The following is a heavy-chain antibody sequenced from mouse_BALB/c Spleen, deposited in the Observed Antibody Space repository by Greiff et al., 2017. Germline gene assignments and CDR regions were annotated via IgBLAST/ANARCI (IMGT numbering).Heavy chain of an antibody. CDR1: GFTFSSYY. J-gene: IGHJ2*01. Sequence: EVKLMESGGGLVKLGGSLKLSCAASGFTFSSYYMSWVRQTPEKRLELVAAINSNGGSTYYPDTVKGRFTISRDNAKNTLYLQMSSLKSEDTALYYCARQAYYRSHFDYWGQGTTLTVSS. V-gene: IGHV5-6-2*01. CDR3: ARQAYYRSHFDY. CDR2: INSNGGST. D-gene: IGHD2-14*01.